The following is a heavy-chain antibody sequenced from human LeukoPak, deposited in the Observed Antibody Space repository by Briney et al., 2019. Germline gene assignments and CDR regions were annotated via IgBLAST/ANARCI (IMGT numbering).Heavy chain of an antibody. J-gene: IGHJ4*02. Sequence: ETLSLTCTVSGGSVNSGIYYWSWIRQPPGKGLEWIGDIYYSGSAYYNPSLKSRVTMSVDTSKNQFSLKLSSVTAADTAVYYCARVVAAASAHDYWGQGTLVTVSS. CDR1: GGSVNSGIYY. CDR3: ARVVAAASAHDY. D-gene: IGHD6-13*01. V-gene: IGHV4-39*07. CDR2: IYYSGSA.